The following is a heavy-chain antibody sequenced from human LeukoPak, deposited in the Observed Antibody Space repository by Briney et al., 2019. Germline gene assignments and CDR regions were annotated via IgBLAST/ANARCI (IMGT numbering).Heavy chain of an antibody. D-gene: IGHD2-8*01. V-gene: IGHV1-24*01. CDR1: GYTLTELS. CDR2: FDPEDGET. CDR3: ATASSNIVLMVYRYFDL. J-gene: IGHJ2*01. Sequence: ASVKVSCKVSGYTLTELSMHWVRQAPGKGLEWMGGFDPEDGETIYAQKFQGRVTMTEDTSTDTAYMELSGLRSEDTAVYYCATASSNIVLMVYRYFDLWGRGTLVTVSS.